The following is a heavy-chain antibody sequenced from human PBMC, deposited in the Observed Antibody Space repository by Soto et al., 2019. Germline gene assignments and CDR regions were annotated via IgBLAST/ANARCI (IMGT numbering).Heavy chain of an antibody. Sequence: SETLSLTCAVYGGSFSGYYWSWIRQPPGKGLEWIGEINHSGSTNYNPSLKSRVTISVDTSKNQFSLKLSSVTAADTAVYYCARGRGITGSYYYMDVWGKGTTVTVSS. CDR1: GGSFSGYY. V-gene: IGHV4-34*01. CDR2: INHSGST. D-gene: IGHD1-20*01. CDR3: ARGRGITGSYYYMDV. J-gene: IGHJ6*03.